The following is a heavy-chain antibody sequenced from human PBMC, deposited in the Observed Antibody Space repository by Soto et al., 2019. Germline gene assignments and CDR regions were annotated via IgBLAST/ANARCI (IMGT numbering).Heavy chain of an antibody. Sequence: EMQLLESGGGLVKPGGSLRVSCTASGFTFTDFAMSWVRQAPGKGLEWVSAISVSGGSTYYADSVKGRFTISRDNSKNTLYLQLNSLRVEDTAVYYCAKETGNNRYYDYFYPMDVLGQGTTVTVSS. J-gene: IGHJ6*02. CDR2: ISVSGGST. D-gene: IGHD1-20*01. CDR1: GFTFTDFA. CDR3: AKETGNNRYYDYFYPMDV. V-gene: IGHV3-23*01.